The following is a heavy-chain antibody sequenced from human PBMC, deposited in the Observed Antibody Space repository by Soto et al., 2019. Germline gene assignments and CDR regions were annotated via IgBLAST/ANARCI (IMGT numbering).Heavy chain of an antibody. CDR2: IKSKIDGGTT. CDR1: GFTFNTAW. Sequence: GGSLRLSCAAFGFTFNTAWINWVRQAPGKGLEWVGRIKSKIDGGTTDFAASVKGRFAISRDDSTDMVYLQMNSLKPEDTAMYYCTTDSLFTLMLVRFDLWGHGTLVTVSS. CDR3: TTDSLFTLMLVRFDL. D-gene: IGHD3-16*01. V-gene: IGHV3-15*07. J-gene: IGHJ4*01.